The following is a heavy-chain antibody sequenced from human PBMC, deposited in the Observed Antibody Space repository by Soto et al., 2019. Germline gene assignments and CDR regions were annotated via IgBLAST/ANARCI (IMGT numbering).Heavy chain of an antibody. CDR2: ISASGGST. V-gene: IGHV3-23*01. Sequence: GGSLRLSCVASGFTSSSCAMRWVRQAPGKGLEWVSGISASGGSTYYADSVKGRFTISRDNSKNTLYLQMNSLRSEDTAVYYCARDYIAVAGTLGYYFDYWGQGTLVTVS. D-gene: IGHD6-19*01. CDR3: ARDYIAVAGTLGYYFDY. CDR1: GFTSSSCA. J-gene: IGHJ4*02.